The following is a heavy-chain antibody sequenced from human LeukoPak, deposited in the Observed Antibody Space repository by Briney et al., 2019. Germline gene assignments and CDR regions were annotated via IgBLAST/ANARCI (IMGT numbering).Heavy chain of an antibody. CDR2: ISGSGGST. V-gene: IGHV3-23*01. Sequence: PGGSLRLSCAASGFTFNTYAMSWVRQAPGKGLEWVSAISGSGGSTYDADSVKGRFTISRDNSKDSLFLQMNSLRAEDTAVYYCARQLGYCSSGNCYFDSWGQGTLVTVSS. CDR3: ARQLGYCSSGNCYFDS. D-gene: IGHD2-15*01. J-gene: IGHJ4*02. CDR1: GFTFNTYA.